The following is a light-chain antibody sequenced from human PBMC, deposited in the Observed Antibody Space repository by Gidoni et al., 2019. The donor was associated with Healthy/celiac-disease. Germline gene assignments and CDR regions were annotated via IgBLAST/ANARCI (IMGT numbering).Light chain of an antibody. J-gene: IGKJ5*01. CDR3: QPSYSTPIT. V-gene: IGKV1-39*01. CDR1: QSISSY. CDR2: AAS. Sequence: DIQMTQSPSSLSASVGDRVTITCRASQSISSYLNWYQQKPGKAPKLLIYAASSLQSGVPSRFSGRGSVTDFTLTISSLQPEDFATYYCQPSYSTPITFGQGTRLEIK.